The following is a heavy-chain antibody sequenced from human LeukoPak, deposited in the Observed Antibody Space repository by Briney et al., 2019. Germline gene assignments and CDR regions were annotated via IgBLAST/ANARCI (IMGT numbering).Heavy chain of an antibody. D-gene: IGHD6-6*01. CDR1: GFTFSNAW. Sequence: GGSLRLSCAASGFTFSNAWMSWVRQAPGKGLEWVGRIKSKTDGGTTDYAAPVKGRFTISRDDSKKTLYLQMNSLKTEDTAVYYCTTGDGSSSPGASFDYWGQGTLVTVSS. J-gene: IGHJ4*02. V-gene: IGHV3-15*01. CDR2: IKSKTDGGTT. CDR3: TTGDGSSSPGASFDY.